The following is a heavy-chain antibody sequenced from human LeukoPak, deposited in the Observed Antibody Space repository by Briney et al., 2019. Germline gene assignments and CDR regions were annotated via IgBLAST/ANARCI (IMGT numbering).Heavy chain of an antibody. CDR2: TYYMSKWFH. Sequence: SQTLSLTCAISGDTVPGNSGAWIWIRQSPSRGLEWLGRTYYMSKWFHEYAVSVKGRIIISPDTANNQFSLHLSPVTADDTGVYYCARALERYYFDFWGQGTLVTVSS. V-gene: IGHV6-1*01. D-gene: IGHD1-1*01. J-gene: IGHJ4*02. CDR1: GDTVPGNSGA. CDR3: ARALERYYFDF.